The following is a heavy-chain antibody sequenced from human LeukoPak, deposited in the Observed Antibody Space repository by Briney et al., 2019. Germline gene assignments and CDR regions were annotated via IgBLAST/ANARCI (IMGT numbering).Heavy chain of an antibody. CDR3: ATGSIIGLSSAFDI. Sequence: ASVKVSCKASGYTFTSYGISWVRQAPGQGLEWMGWISAYNGNTNYAQKLQGRVTMTTDTSTTTAYMELRSLRTDDTAVYCCATGSIIGLSSAFDIWGQGTMVTVSS. V-gene: IGHV1-18*01. CDR2: ISAYNGNT. J-gene: IGHJ3*02. D-gene: IGHD2/OR15-2a*01. CDR1: GYTFTSYG.